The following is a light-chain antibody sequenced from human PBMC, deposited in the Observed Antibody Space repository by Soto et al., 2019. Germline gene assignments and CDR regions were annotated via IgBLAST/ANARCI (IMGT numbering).Light chain of an antibody. V-gene: IGKV1-39*01. CDR2: AAS. CDR1: QSISSF. Sequence: DIQMPQSPSSLSASVGARVTITCRASQSISSFLNWYQQRPGKAPKVLIYAASRLESGVPSRFSGSGSGTDFTLTISSLQPEDYATYYCQQSYSTPPRYTFGQGTKVDIK. CDR3: QQSYSTPPRYT. J-gene: IGKJ2*01.